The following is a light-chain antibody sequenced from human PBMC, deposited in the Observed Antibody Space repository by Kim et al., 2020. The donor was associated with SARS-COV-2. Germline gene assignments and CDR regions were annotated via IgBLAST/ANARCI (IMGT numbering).Light chain of an antibody. J-gene: IGKJ1*01. CDR3: QQSYTTPRT. Sequence: DIQMTQSPSSLTASVGDRVTITCRASENINTYLHWYQQKPGKAPNLLIFAGTGLQSGVPSRFSGSGSGTDFNLTITSLQPEDFTTYYCQQSYTTPRTFGQGTKVEIK. CDR2: AGT. CDR1: ENINTY. V-gene: IGKV1-39*01.